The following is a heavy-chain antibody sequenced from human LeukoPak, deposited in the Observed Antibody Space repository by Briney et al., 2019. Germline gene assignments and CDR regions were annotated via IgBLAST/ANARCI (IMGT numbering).Heavy chain of an antibody. CDR1: GFTFTNYA. V-gene: IGHV3-23*01. Sequence: GGSLRLSCAASGFTFTNYAMSWVRQAQGKGLEWVSGMSGRGVSTYYADSVKGRFTISSDNSKNTLCLQMNSLRAEDTAIYYCAKDCNGGNCYIDYWGQGTLVTVAS. CDR2: MSGRGVST. D-gene: IGHD2-15*01. CDR3: AKDCNGGNCYIDY. J-gene: IGHJ4*02.